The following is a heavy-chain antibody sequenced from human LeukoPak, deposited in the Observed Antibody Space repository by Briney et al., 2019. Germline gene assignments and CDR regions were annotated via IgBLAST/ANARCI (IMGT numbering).Heavy chain of an antibody. D-gene: IGHD2-2*01. CDR3: ARGHVPRYCSSTSCSHLDV. J-gene: IGHJ6*02. V-gene: IGHV4-34*01. CDR1: GGSFSGYY. Sequence: SETLSLTCAVYGGSFSGYYWSWIRQPPGKGLEWIGEINHSGSTSYNPSLKSRVTISVDTSKNQFSLKPSSVTAADTAVYYCARGHVPRYCSSTSCSHLDVWGQGTTVTVSS. CDR2: INHSGST.